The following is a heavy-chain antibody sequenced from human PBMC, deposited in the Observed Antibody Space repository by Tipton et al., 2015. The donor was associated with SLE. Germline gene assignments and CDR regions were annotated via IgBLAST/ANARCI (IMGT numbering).Heavy chain of an antibody. V-gene: IGHV1-46*01. CDR1: GFSFSSNY. CDR3: AKDRQRWLIQGSAFDI. CDR2: INHSGGST. D-gene: IGHD6-19*01. J-gene: IGHJ3*02. Sequence: QLVQSGAEVKKPGASVKVSCQAPGFSFSSNYINWVRQAPGQGIEWMGIINHSGGSTTYAQKFQGRVTMTRDTSTSTFYMELSSLRSEDTAVYYCAKDRQRWLIQGSAFDIWGKGTMVTVSS.